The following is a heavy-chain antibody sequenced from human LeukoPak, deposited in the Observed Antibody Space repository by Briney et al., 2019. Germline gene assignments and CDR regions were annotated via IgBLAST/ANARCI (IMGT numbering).Heavy chain of an antibody. Sequence: GGSLRLSCAASGFTFSTYAMSWVRQAPGKGLGWVSAISGSGSYTYYADSVKGRFTISRDNSKNTLYLQMNSLRAEDTAVYYCAKADDSSGYYSDYWGQGSLVTVSS. CDR3: AKADDSSGYYSDY. D-gene: IGHD3-22*01. J-gene: IGHJ4*02. V-gene: IGHV3-23*01. CDR2: ISGSGSYT. CDR1: GFTFSTYA.